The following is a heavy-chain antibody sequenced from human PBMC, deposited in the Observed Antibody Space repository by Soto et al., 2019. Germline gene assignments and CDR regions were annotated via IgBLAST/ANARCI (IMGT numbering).Heavy chain of an antibody. J-gene: IGHJ6*02. Sequence: PSETLSLTCTVSGGSISSYYWNWIRQPPGKGLEWIGYIHYTGSTNYNPSLKSRVTISLDTSKNQFSLKLSSVTAADTAVYYCARGGSDSRNNYYYPRAVWGQGTTDPVS. V-gene: IGHV4-59*01. CDR3: ARGGSDSRNNYYYPRAV. CDR2: IHYTGST. CDR1: GGSISSYY. D-gene: IGHD3-22*01.